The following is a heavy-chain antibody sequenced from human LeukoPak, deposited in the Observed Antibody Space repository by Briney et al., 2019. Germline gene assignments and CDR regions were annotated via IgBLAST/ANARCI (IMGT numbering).Heavy chain of an antibody. J-gene: IGHJ4*02. CDR3: VREQVADS. V-gene: IGHV5-51*01. CDR2: IYPADSDT. CDR1: GYLFISYW. Sequence: GGSLEISCKGSGYLFISYWIGGVRQMPGEGLEWMGIIYPADSDTRYSPSFRGQVTISADKSISTAYLQWSSLKASDTAMYYCVREQVADSWGQGTLVTVSS. D-gene: IGHD6-13*01.